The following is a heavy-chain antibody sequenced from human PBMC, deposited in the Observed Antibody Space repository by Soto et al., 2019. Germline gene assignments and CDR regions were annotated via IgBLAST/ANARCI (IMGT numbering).Heavy chain of an antibody. D-gene: IGHD3-9*01. V-gene: IGHV3-21*01. CDR2: IRRRSADI. Sequence: EARLVESGGGLVEPGESLTLSCSASGFPFSSHSMIWVRQSPGKGLEGVSSIRRRSADIYYADSVKGRFTMSRDDDSKSAYLQMDSLRPHDTSVYFWATSTIAMTGPNAAAFDIWGQGTVVTAS. CDR1: GFPFSSHS. J-gene: IGHJ3*02. CDR3: ATSTIAMTGPNAAAFDI.